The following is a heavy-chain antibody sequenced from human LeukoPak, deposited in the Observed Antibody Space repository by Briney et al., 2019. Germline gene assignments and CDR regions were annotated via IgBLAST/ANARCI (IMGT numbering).Heavy chain of an antibody. J-gene: IGHJ4*02. CDR3: LGQLYYPD. Sequence: PGGSLRLSCAASGFTFSSYGMHWVRQAPGKGLEWVGRVKSRSDGGTTDYAAPVKGRFTISRDDSKNTLYLQMNSLKVEDTAVYYCLGQLYYPDWGQGTVVTVSS. V-gene: IGHV3-15*01. D-gene: IGHD2-8*01. CDR2: VKSRSDGGTT. CDR1: GFTFSSYG.